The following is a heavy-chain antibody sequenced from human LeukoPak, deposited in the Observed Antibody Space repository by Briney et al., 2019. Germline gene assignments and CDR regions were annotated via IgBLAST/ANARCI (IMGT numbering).Heavy chain of an antibody. D-gene: IGHD3-3*01. V-gene: IGHV4-4*07. Sequence: PSETLSLTCTVSGGSISSYYWSWIRQPAGKGLEWIGRIYTSGSTNYNPSLKSRVTMSVDTSKNQFSLKLSSVTAADTAVYYCARDSLPYYDFWSGYYWDCYYGMDVWGQGTTVTVSS. J-gene: IGHJ6*02. CDR1: GGSISSYY. CDR2: IYTSGST. CDR3: ARDSLPYYDFWSGYYWDCYYGMDV.